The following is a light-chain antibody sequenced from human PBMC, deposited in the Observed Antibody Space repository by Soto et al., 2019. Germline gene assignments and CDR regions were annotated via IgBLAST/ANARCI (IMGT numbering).Light chain of an antibody. CDR2: KAS. CDR1: QSISSW. J-gene: IGKJ4*01. CDR3: QHYKAFPRT. V-gene: IGKV1-5*03. Sequence: DIQMTQSPSTLSASVGDRVTITCRASQSISSWLAWYQQKPGKAPNLLIYKASYLESGVPSRFSGSGSGTEFTLTISGLQPDDFAVYYCQHYKAFPRTFGGGTKVDIK.